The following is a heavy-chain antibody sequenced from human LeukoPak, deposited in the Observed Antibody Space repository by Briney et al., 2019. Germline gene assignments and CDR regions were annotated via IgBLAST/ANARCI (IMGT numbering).Heavy chain of an antibody. CDR3: ARAIADYDAFDI. CDR2: IYYSGST. Sequence: SETLSLTCTVSGGSMSSYYWSWIRQPPGKGLEWIGYIYYSGSTNDNPSLKSRVTISVDTSKNQFSLKLSSVTAADTAVYYCARAIADYDAFDIWGQGTKVTVSS. V-gene: IGHV4-59*01. D-gene: IGHD6-13*01. J-gene: IGHJ3*02. CDR1: GGSMSSYY.